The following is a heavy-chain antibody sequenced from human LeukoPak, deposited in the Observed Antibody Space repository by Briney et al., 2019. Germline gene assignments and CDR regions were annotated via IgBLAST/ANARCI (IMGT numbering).Heavy chain of an antibody. Sequence: PGRSLRPSCAASGLTFSTFATIWVRQPPGKGLECVSSIFPSGGEIHYADSVRGRFTISRDNSKSTLSLQMNSLRAEDTAISYWATYRQVLLPFESWGQGTLVTVSS. CDR3: ATYRQVLLPFES. V-gene: IGHV3-23*01. CDR1: GLTFSTFA. D-gene: IGHD2-8*02. CDR2: IFPSGGEI. J-gene: IGHJ4*02.